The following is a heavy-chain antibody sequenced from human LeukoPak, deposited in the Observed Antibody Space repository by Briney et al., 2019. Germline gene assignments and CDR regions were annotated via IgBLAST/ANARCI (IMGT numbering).Heavy chain of an antibody. CDR3: ARVRGDYGWFDP. CDR2: IYHSGST. Sequence: SETLSLTCAVSGGSISSGGYSWSWIRQPPGKGLEWIRYIYHSGSTYYNPSLKSRVTISVDRSKNQFSLKLSSVTAADTAVHYCARVRGDYGWFDPWGQGTLVTVSS. V-gene: IGHV4-30-2*01. CDR1: GGSISSGGYS. J-gene: IGHJ5*02. D-gene: IGHD4-17*01.